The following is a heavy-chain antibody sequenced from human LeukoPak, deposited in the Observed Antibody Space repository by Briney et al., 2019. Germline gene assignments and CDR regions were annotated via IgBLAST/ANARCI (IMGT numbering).Heavy chain of an antibody. Sequence: GGSLRLSCAASGFTVSSNEMSWVRQAPGKGLEWVSSISGGSTYYADSRKGRFTISRDNSKNTLYLQMNSLRAEDTAVYYCAKEDSGSYLVGDYWGQGTLVTVSS. CDR2: ISGGST. CDR1: GFTVSSNE. J-gene: IGHJ4*02. V-gene: IGHV3-38-3*01. D-gene: IGHD3-10*01. CDR3: AKEDSGSYLVGDY.